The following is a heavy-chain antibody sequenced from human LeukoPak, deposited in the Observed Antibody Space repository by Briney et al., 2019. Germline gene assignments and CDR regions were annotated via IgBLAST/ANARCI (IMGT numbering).Heavy chain of an antibody. CDR3: VSRAGSPWGPFDD. J-gene: IGHJ4*02. V-gene: IGHV3-23*01. D-gene: IGHD7-27*01. Sequence: GGSLRPSCAASGFTFSDYAINWVRQAPGKGLEWVSSISRGGVITYYADSVKGRFTISRDNSNNTLYLHMNSLRAEDTAVYYCVSRAGSPWGPFDDWGQGTLVTVSS. CDR2: ISRGGVIT. CDR1: GFTFSDYA.